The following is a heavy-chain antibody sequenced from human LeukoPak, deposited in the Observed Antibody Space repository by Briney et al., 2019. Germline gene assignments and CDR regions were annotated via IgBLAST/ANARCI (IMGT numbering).Heavy chain of an antibody. CDR2: IKQDGSEK. D-gene: IGHD3-10*01. Sequence: PGGSLRLSCAASGFTFSSYWMSWVHQAPGKGLEWVANIKQDGSEKYYVDSVKGRFTISRDNAKNSLYLQMNSLRAEDTAVYYCARGTSASLLLWFGELDYWGQGTLVTVSS. V-gene: IGHV3-7*03. CDR3: ARGTSASLLLWFGELDY. CDR1: GFTFSSYW. J-gene: IGHJ4*02.